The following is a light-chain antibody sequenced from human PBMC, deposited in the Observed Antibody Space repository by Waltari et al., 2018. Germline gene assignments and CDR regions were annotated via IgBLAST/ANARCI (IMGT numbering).Light chain of an antibody. Sequence: QPVVTQEPSLSVSPGGTVTLTFALSSGSVSITSYATWYQQPPGQAPRPLMYKINFRSSGVPDRFSGSILGNKAALTITGAQADDESDYYCLLYMGSGIWVFGGGTKLTVL. CDR3: LLYMGSGIWV. V-gene: IGLV8-61*01. J-gene: IGLJ3*02. CDR2: KIN. CDR1: SGSVSITSY.